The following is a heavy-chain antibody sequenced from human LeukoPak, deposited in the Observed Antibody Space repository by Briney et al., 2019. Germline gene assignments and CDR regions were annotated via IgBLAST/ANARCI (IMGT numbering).Heavy chain of an antibody. CDR2: IKQDGSEK. Sequence: GGSLRLSCEASGFIFRSFTMSWVRQAPGKGLEWVANIKQDGSEKYYVDSVKGRFTISRDNAKNSLYLQMNSLRAEDTAVYYCARCKNYYDSSGYLYYFDYWGQGTLVTVSS. CDR1: GFIFRSFT. V-gene: IGHV3-7*01. J-gene: IGHJ4*02. CDR3: ARCKNYYDSSGYLYYFDY. D-gene: IGHD3-22*01.